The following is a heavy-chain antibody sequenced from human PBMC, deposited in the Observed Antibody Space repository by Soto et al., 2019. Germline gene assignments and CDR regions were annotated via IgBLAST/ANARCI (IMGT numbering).Heavy chain of an antibody. J-gene: IGHJ4*02. CDR3: ARGPSWYEWIYFDY. CDR1: GGSISSGGYS. Sequence: PSETLSLTCAVSGGSISSGGYSWSWIRQPPGKGLEWIGYIYHSGSTYYNPSLKSRVTISVDRSKNQFSLKLSSVTAADTAVYYCARGPSWYEWIYFDYWGQGTLVTVSS. CDR2: IYHSGST. D-gene: IGHD6-13*01. V-gene: IGHV4-30-2*01.